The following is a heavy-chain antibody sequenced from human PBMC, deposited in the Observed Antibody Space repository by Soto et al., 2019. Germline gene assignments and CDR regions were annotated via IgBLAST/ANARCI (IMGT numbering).Heavy chain of an antibody. J-gene: IGHJ5*02. CDR3: ARAPRITTPFVS. CDR2: ISGATGNT. D-gene: IGHD1-1*01. V-gene: IGHV1-3*01. CDR1: GNPLTRNA. Sequence: QVQLVQSGAEMKKPGASVKVSCKASGNPLTRNAIHWVRQAPGQGLEWMGWISGATGNTKSSQKFQGRVTFTRDTSSSTAFMEQSSLNTHDTAVYFFARAPRITTPFVSWGQGALVIVSS.